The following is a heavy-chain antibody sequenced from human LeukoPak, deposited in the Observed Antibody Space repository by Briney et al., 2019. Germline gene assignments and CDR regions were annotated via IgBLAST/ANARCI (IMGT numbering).Heavy chain of an antibody. CDR1: GFTFSNYG. D-gene: IGHD3-22*01. J-gene: IGHJ5*02. CDR2: IWYDGSNK. Sequence: GGSLRLSCAASGFTFSNYGMHWVRQAPGKGLEWVAVIWYDGSNKYYADSVKGRFTISRDNSKNTLYLQMNSLRAEDTAVYYCAKHPHPDYYDSSGYFSPWGQGTLVTVSS. V-gene: IGHV3-33*06. CDR3: AKHPHPDYYDSSGYFSP.